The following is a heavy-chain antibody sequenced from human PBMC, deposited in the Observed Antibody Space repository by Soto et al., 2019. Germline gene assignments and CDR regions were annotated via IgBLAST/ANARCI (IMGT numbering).Heavy chain of an antibody. Sequence: QVQLQESGPGLVKPSGTLSLTCTVSGASVVNDNWWSWVRQPPGKGLEWIAEMHHSGSRNYKPSLQSRITMSVDNSNNQSSLKLNSVTAADTAVYFCGSGGGGGNWWGQGTLVTVSS. J-gene: IGHJ4*02. CDR1: GASVVNDNW. D-gene: IGHD1-20*01. CDR2: MHHSGSR. CDR3: GSGGGGGNW. V-gene: IGHV4-4*02.